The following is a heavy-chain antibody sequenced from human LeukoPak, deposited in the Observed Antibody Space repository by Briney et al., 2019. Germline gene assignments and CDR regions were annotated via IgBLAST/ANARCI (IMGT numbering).Heavy chain of an antibody. V-gene: IGHV4-34*01. CDR2: INHGGST. CDR3: ARVGSGSNFRIFNWFDP. Sequence: SETLSLTCAVYGGSFSGYYWTWVRQPPGKGLEWIGGINHGGSTNYNPSLKSRVTISVDTSKKKFSLKLSSVTAADTAVYYCARVGSGSNFRIFNWFDPWGQGTLVTVSS. D-gene: IGHD3-3*01. J-gene: IGHJ5*02. CDR1: GGSFSGYY.